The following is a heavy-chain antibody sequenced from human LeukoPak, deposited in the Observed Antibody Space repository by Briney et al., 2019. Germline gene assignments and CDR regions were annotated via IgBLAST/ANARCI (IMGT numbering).Heavy chain of an antibody. CDR3: ARPAVVTHAGDHYYYYMDV. V-gene: IGHV3-23*01. J-gene: IGHJ6*03. CDR2: ICVRVGGT. Sequence: QHVGGPRDSSAHPRFTSSRYAMSWVRQGPGEGLGWGSAICVRVGGTYTTDSAKGRFTISRDHSKNTLYLHMNSPRAEDTAVYYFARPAVVTHAGDHYYYYMDVSGKGTTVTASS. D-gene: IGHD2-2*01. CDR1: RFTSSRYA.